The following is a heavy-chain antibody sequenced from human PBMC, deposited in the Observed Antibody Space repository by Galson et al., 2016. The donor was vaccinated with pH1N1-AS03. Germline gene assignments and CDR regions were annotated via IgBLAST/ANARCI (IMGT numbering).Heavy chain of an antibody. CDR2: VYYDGTT. J-gene: IGHJ4*02. CDR3: ARHGPWSFYFDF. Sequence: SETLSLTCTVSGGSVSSSTYFWAWVRQPPGEGLEWIGTVYYDGTTYTNPSLKSPVTLSVDSSKNQISLKLSSVTAADTAIYFCARHGPWSFYFDFWGQGTLVTVSS. CDR1: GGSVSSSTYF. V-gene: IGHV4-39*01. D-gene: IGHD3-16*02.